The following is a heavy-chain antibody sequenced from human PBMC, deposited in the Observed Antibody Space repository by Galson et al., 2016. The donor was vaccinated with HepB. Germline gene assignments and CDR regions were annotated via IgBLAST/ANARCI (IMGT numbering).Heavy chain of an antibody. CDR3: ARIPTDSYLLYLDL. CDR2: LYSGGAT. Sequence: SLRLSCAASGFTFDGCVMHWVRQAPGKGLEWVSVLYSGGATYYADSVRGRFTISRDNSNRLSLQMNSLKADDTAVYFCARIPTDSYLLYLDLWGRGTLVTVSS. V-gene: IGHV3-53*05. CDR1: GFTFDGCV. D-gene: IGHD1-26*01. J-gene: IGHJ2*01.